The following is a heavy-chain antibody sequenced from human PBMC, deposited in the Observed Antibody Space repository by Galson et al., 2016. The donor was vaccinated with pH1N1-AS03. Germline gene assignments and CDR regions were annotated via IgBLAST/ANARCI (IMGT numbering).Heavy chain of an antibody. CDR1: GLTFSNYA. V-gene: IGHV3-23*01. Sequence: SLRLSCAASGLTFSNYAMTWVRQAPGKGLEWVSSISGSGVSTNSADSVRDRFSISRDNSKNTLFLQMNRLRADDTAVYYCAKKSYYDSSGHHLDVADVWGQGTAVTVSS. D-gene: IGHD3-22*01. J-gene: IGHJ3*01. CDR2: ISGSGVST. CDR3: AKKSYYDSSGHHLDVADV.